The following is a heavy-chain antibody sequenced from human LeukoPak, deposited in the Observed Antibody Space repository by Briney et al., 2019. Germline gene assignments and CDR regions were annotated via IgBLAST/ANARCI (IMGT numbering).Heavy chain of an antibody. D-gene: IGHD3/OR15-3a*01. Sequence: GGSLRLSCTASDFILSTYAMSWVRQAPGKGLEWVSSITSSSSSIYSADSVKGRLTISRDNAKNSLYLEMNSLRDEDAAVYYCARDLAWGGYWGQGTLVTVSS. CDR3: ARDLAWGGY. CDR1: DFILSTYA. V-gene: IGHV3-21*01. CDR2: ITSSSSSI. J-gene: IGHJ4*02.